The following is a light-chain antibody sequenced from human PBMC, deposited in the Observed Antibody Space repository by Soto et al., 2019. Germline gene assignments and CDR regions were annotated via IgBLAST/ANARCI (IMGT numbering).Light chain of an antibody. V-gene: IGKV3-15*01. CDR3: QQYNNRPGT. J-gene: IGKJ1*01. CDR1: QSVSSD. CDR2: GGA. Sequence: EIVMTQSPATLSVSPGERTTLSCRAGQSVSSDLAWYQQKPGQAPRLLIYGGATRGTGIPARFSGSGSGTEFSLTISSLQSEDFAVYYCQQYNNRPGTFGQGTKVDIK.